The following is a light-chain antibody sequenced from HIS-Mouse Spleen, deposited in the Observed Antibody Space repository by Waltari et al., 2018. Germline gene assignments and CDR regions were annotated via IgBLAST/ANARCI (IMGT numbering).Light chain of an antibody. J-gene: IGLJ2*01. CDR1: NLGDQY. Sequence: SYELTQPPSVSVSPGQTASITCPADNLGDQYACWYQHKPGQSPVLVIYQDSKRPSGIPERFSGSNSGNTATLTISGTQAMDEADYYCQAWDSSTDVVFGGGTKLTVL. CDR2: QDS. V-gene: IGLV3-1*01. CDR3: QAWDSSTDVV.